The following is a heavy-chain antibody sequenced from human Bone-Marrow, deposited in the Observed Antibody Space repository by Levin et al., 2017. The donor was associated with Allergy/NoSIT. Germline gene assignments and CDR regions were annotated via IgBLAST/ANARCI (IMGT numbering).Heavy chain of an antibody. D-gene: IGHD3-16*01. J-gene: IGHJ4*02. V-gene: IGHV3-23*01. CDR1: GFTFSNYG. CDR2: ISDTGDST. CDR3: AKRVQYTSGSHFDY. Sequence: GGSLRLSCAASGFTFSNYGMSWVRQAPGKGLEWVSAISDTGDSTYYADSVRGRFTISRDNSKNTLYLQMSSLKAEDTAVYYCAKRVQYTSGSHFDYWGQGALVTVSS.